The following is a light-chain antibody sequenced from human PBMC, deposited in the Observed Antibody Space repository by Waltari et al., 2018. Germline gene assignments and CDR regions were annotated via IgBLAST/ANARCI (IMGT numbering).Light chain of an antibody. Sequence: QSVLTQPPSVSAAPGPRVTISCPGGSSNVGNNYVSWYRQFPGTAPKRLIYENTERPSGIPGRFSGSKSGTSATLDITGLQAGDEADYYCGTWDSSLSGAVFGGGTHLTVL. CDR2: ENT. CDR3: GTWDSSLSGAV. V-gene: IGLV1-51*02. CDR1: SSNVGNNY. J-gene: IGLJ7*01.